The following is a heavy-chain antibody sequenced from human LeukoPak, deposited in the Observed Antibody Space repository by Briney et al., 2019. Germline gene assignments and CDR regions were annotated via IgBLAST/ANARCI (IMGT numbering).Heavy chain of an antibody. CDR1: GFTFSSYC. CDR2: ISGSGSST. CDR3: AKARNLIVVVSAAMFSWFDP. D-gene: IGHD2-2*01. J-gene: IGHJ5*02. Sequence: GGSLRLSCAASGFTFSSYCMSWVRQAPGKGLEWVSGISGSGSSTYYADSVKGRFTISRDNSKNTLYLQMNSLRAEDTAVYYFAKARNLIVVVSAAMFSWFDPWGEGTLVTVSS. V-gene: IGHV3-23*01.